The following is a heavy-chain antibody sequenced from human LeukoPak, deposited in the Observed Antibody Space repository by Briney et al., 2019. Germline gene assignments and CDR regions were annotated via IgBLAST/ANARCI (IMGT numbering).Heavy chain of an antibody. V-gene: IGHV3-11*04. CDR3: AKRSAYCGGDCYSFDF. CDR2: ISSSGTTI. D-gene: IGHD2-21*02. Sequence: SGGSLRLSCAASGFTFRDYYMSWIRQAPGKGREWVSYISSSGTTIYYADSVKGRFTISRDNSKNTLYLQMNSLRAEDTAVYYCAKRSAYCGGDCYSFDFWGQGTLVTVSS. CDR1: GFTFRDYY. J-gene: IGHJ4*02.